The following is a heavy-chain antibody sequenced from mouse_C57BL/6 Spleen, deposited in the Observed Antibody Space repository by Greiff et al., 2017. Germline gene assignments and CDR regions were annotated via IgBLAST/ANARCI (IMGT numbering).Heavy chain of an antibody. Sequence: VQLQQPGAELVRPGTSVKLSCKASGYTFTSYWMHWVKQRPGQGLEWIGVIDPSDSYTNYNQKFKGKATLTVDTSSSTAYMQLSSLTSEDSAVYYCARRIGDYWGQGTSVTVSS. J-gene: IGHJ4*01. CDR3: ARRIGDY. CDR2: IDPSDSYT. CDR1: GYTFTSYW. V-gene: IGHV1-59*01.